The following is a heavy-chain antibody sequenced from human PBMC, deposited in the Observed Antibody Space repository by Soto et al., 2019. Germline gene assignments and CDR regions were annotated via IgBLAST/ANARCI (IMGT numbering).Heavy chain of an antibody. J-gene: IGHJ6*02. CDR3: ARCHPYSSSWKEKIQGYGMDV. CDR2: MIPNSGNT. V-gene: IGHV1-8*01. CDR1: GYNCTSYD. Sequence: QVQLVQSGAEVKKPGAAVTVSCKDSGYNCTSYDIHWVRQATGQGRAWMGWMIPNSGNTGYAQKIQGRVTMTRNTSISTAYIELSSLRSEDTAVDYCARCHPYSSSWKEKIQGYGMDVWGQGTTVTVSS. D-gene: IGHD6-13*01.